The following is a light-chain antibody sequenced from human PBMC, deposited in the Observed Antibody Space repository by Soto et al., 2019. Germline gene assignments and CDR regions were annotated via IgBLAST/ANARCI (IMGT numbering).Light chain of an antibody. CDR1: SSDVGGYNY. J-gene: IGLJ1*01. Sequence: QSALTQPASVSGSPGQSITISCTGTSSDVGGYNYVSWYQHHPGKAPKLMIYDVSNRPSGVSNRSSGSKSGNTASLTIAGLQSEYEADYYCCSYTTSNTRQIVFGTGTKVTVL. CDR3: CSYTTSNTRQIV. V-gene: IGLV2-14*03. CDR2: DVS.